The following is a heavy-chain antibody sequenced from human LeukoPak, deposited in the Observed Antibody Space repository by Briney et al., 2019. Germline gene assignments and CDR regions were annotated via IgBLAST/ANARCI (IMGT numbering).Heavy chain of an antibody. J-gene: IGHJ5*02. Sequence: SETLSLTCTVSGGSISSYYWSWIRQPPGKGLEWIGYIYYSGSTNYNPSLKSRVTISVDTSKNQFSLKLSSVTAADTAVYYCARHRGDFWSGYYLNRFDPWGQGTLVTVSS. D-gene: IGHD3-3*01. V-gene: IGHV4-59*08. CDR3: ARHRGDFWSGYYLNRFDP. CDR2: IYYSGST. CDR1: GGSISSYY.